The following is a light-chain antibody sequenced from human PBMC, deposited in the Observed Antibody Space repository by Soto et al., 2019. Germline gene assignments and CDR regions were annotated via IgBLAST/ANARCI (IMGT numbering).Light chain of an antibody. CDR3: QQYGTSPT. CDR2: CAS. CDR1: QSLITRY. V-gene: IGKV3-20*01. J-gene: IGKJ5*01. Sequence: IVLTQSPGTLSLFPGERATLSCRASQSLITRYLAWYQQKHGQAPSLLIYCASSRATRIPDRFSGSGSGPDFTLTISRLEPEDFAVYSCQQYGTSPTFGQRTRLEIK.